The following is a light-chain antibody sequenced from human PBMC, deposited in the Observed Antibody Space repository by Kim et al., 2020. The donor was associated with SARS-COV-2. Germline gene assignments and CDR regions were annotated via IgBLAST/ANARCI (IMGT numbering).Light chain of an antibody. CDR3: PQCVDSSMYT. CDR1: QSVSSNS. J-gene: IGKJ2*01. CDR2: GAS. Sequence: EIVLTQSPATLSLSPGERATLSCRASQSVSSNSLVWYQQKPGQAPRLLIHGASIRTTGIPDRFSGSGSATDFTLTNSRLEPEDFAVYYCPQCVDSSMYTFGQGTKL. V-gene: IGKV3-20*01.